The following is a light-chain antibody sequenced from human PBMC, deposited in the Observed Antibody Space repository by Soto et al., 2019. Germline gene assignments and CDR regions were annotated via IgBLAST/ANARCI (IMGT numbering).Light chain of an antibody. CDR2: SDN. CDR3: AAWDDSLSGYV. V-gene: IGLV1-44*01. Sequence: QSVLTQPPSASGTPGQRGTISCSGSSPNIGSNTVNWYQQLPGTAPKVLMFSDNQRPSGVPDRISGSKSGTSASLAISELQSEDEADYYCAAWDDSLSGYVFGTGTKV. J-gene: IGLJ1*01. CDR1: SPNIGSNT.